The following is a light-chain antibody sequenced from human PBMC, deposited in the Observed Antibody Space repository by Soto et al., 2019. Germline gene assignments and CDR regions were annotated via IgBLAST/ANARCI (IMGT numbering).Light chain of an antibody. CDR2: KPS. J-gene: IGKJ4*01. CDR3: HQYLIYPVT. V-gene: IGKV1-5*03. Sequence: DLQMTQSPSTLSASMGDRVTITCRASQSVSTWLAWYQQKPGKAPKLLIHKPSTLENGVPSRFSGSGSWTDFTLTISSLQPDDFGTYYCHQYLIYPVTFGGGTKVEIK. CDR1: QSVSTW.